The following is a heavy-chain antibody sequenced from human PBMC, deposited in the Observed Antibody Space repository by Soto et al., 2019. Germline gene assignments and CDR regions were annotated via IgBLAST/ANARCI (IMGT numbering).Heavy chain of an antibody. CDR2: IYYSGST. Sequence: SETLSLTCTVSGGSISRSSYHWGWIRQSPGEGLKWIGNIYYSGSTSYNPSLKSRVTISVDTSKNQFSLKLSSVTAADTAMYYCARRDSSGWSFYFDYWGQGTLVTVSS. CDR1: GGSISRSSYH. CDR3: ARRDSSGWSFYFDY. V-gene: IGHV4-39*01. D-gene: IGHD6-19*01. J-gene: IGHJ4*02.